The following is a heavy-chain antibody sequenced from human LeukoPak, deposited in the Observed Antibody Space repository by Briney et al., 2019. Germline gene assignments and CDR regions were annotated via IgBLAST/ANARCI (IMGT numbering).Heavy chain of an antibody. Sequence: GGSLRLSCAASGFTVSSNYMSWVRQAPGKGLEWVSVIYSGGSTYYADSVKGRFTISRDNSKNTLYLQMNSLRAEDTAVYYCAKGHCTNGVCPFDYWDQGTLVTVSS. CDR2: IYSGGST. CDR1: GFTVSSNY. CDR3: AKGHCTNGVCPFDY. V-gene: IGHV3-66*01. D-gene: IGHD2-8*01. J-gene: IGHJ4*02.